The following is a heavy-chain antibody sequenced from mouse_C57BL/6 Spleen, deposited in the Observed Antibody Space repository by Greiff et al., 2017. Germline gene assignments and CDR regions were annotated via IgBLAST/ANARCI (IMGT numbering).Heavy chain of an antibody. V-gene: IGHV1-52*01. Sequence: QVQLQQPGAELVRPGSSVKLSCKASGYTFTSYWMHWVKQRPIQGLEWIGNIDPSDSETHYNKKFKDKAPLTVDKSSSTAYMQLSSLTSEDSAVYYCAREDYSKGYYAMDYWGQGTSVTVSS. CDR2: IDPSDSET. CDR1: GYTFTSYW. D-gene: IGHD2-5*01. J-gene: IGHJ4*01. CDR3: AREDYSKGYYAMDY.